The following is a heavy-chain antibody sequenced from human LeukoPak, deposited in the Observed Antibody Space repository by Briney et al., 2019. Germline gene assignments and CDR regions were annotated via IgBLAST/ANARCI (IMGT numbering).Heavy chain of an antibody. CDR3: ARGGGSDWYRGLY. CDR2: IKGDGSER. V-gene: IGHV3-7*01. J-gene: IGHJ4*02. CDR1: GITFSGYW. D-gene: IGHD6-19*01. Sequence: GGSLRLSCAVSGITFSGYWMNWVRQAPGEGLEWVGSIKGDGSERYYVDSVKGRFTISRDNAKNSLYLHMNSLRAEDTAVYYCARGGGSDWYRGLYWGQGTLVTVSS.